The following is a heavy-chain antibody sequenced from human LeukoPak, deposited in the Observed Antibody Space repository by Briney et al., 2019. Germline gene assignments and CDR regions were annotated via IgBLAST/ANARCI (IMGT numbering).Heavy chain of an antibody. CDR1: GFTFSSYW. V-gene: IGHV3-7*01. CDR3: AGAPLRYFDWFDYYYYYMDV. CDR2: IKQDGSEK. Sequence: GGSLRLSCAASGFTFSSYWMSWVRQAPGKGLEWVANIKQDGSEKYYVDSVKGRFTISRDNAKNSLYLQMNSLRAEDTAVYYCAGAPLRYFDWFDYYYYYMDVWGKGTTVTISS. D-gene: IGHD3-9*01. J-gene: IGHJ6*03.